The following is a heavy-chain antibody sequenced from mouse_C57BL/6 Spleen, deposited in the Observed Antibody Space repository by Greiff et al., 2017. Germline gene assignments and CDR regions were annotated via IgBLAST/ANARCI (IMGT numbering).Heavy chain of an antibody. V-gene: IGHV1-26*01. Sequence: VQLQQSGPELVKPGASVKISCKASGYTFTDYYMNWVKQSHGKSLEWIGDINPNNGGTSYNQKFKGKATLTVDKSSSTAYMELRSLTSEDSAVYYCARPTYSLWYFDVWGTGTTVTVSS. CDR1: GYTFTDYY. CDR2: INPNNGGT. CDR3: ARPTYSLWYFDV. D-gene: IGHD2-10*01. J-gene: IGHJ1*03.